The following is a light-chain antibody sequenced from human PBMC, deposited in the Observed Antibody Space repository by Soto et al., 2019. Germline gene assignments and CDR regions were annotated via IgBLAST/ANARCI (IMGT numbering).Light chain of an antibody. CDR2: KGS. CDR3: CSYAGSNAIHVV. J-gene: IGLJ2*01. Sequence: QSALTQPASVSGSPGQSITISCTGTSSDVGSYNLVSWYQQHPGKAPKLMIYKGSKRPSGVSNRFSGSKSGNTASLTISGLQAEDEADYYCCSYAGSNAIHVVFGGGTKLTVL. V-gene: IGLV2-23*03. CDR1: SSDVGSYNL.